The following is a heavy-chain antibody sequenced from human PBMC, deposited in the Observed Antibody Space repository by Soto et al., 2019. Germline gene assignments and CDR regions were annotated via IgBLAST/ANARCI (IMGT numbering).Heavy chain of an antibody. Sequence: GDSLKLSCTGFGYTFTTFWSSWVRQMPGKGLEWMGRIDPGDTYATYSPAFQGHVTISADKATSTAYLQWSSLKASDTAMYYCARIYCTTTTCDSWFDPWGQGTLVTVSS. D-gene: IGHD2-2*01. J-gene: IGHJ5*02. V-gene: IGHV5-10-1*01. CDR3: ARIYCTTTTCDSWFDP. CDR1: GYTFTTFW. CDR2: IDPGDTYA.